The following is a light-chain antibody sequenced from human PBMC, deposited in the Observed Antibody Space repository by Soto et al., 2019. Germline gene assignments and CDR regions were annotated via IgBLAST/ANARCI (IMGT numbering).Light chain of an antibody. CDR3: QQYGSSRT. J-gene: IGKJ1*01. CDR2: GAS. Sequence: EIVLTQSPGTLSLSPGERATLSCRASQSVSSSYLAWYQQKPGQAPRLLLYGASSRATGIPDRFSGSRSGTDFTLTISRLEAEDFEVYYCQQYGSSRTFGQGTKVEIK. V-gene: IGKV3-20*01. CDR1: QSVSSSY.